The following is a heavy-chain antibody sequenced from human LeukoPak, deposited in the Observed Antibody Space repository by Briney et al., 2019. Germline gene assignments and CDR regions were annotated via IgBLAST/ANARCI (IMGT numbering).Heavy chain of an antibody. J-gene: IGHJ6*03. D-gene: IGHD2-15*01. V-gene: IGHV4-4*02. CDR3: ARHRKYCSGGSCYEGYSYGLYYYYYMDV. CDR1: GGSISSSNW. Sequence: SGTLSLTCAVSGGSISSSNWWSWVRQSPGKGLEWIGEIYHSGSANYNPSLNSRITISVDKSKNQLSLKLSSVTAADTAVYYCARHRKYCSGGSCYEGYSYGLYYYYYMDVWGKGTTVTISS. CDR2: IYHSGSA.